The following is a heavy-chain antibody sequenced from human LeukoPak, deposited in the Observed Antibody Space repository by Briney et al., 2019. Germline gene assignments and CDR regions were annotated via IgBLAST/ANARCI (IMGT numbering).Heavy chain of an antibody. J-gene: IGHJ4*02. CDR3: ANHHGGGRNMDY. V-gene: IGHV3-23*01. Sequence: PGGSLRLSCAASGFTFSSYAMSWVRQAPGKGLEWVSAISGSGGSTYYADSVKGRFTISRDNSKNTLYLQMNSLRAEDTAVYYCANHHGGGRNMDYWGQGTLVTVSS. D-gene: IGHD2-15*01. CDR2: ISGSGGST. CDR1: GFTFSSYA.